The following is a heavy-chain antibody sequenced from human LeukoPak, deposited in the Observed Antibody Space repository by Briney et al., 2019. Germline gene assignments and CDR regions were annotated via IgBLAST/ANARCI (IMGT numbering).Heavy chain of an antibody. CDR1: EYTFTHYY. D-gene: IGHD1-14*01. V-gene: IGHV1-2*02. Sequence: GASVKVSCESSEYTFTHYYMHWVPQAPGERLEWMGWNNPKSGDTKYAQKFQGRVTITRDTSNRTVYMELTRLTSDDRAVFYCASDGATALAAPTPHWGQGTLVTVSS. CDR2: NNPKSGDT. CDR3: ASDGATALAAPTPH. J-gene: IGHJ1*01.